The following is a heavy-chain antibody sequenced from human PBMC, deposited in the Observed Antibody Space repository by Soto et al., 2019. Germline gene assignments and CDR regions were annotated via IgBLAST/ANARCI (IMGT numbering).Heavy chain of an antibody. D-gene: IGHD4-4*01. V-gene: IGHV1-46*03. CDR1: GYTFTSDY. Sequence: SSVKVSCKASGYTFTSDYMNWVRQAPGQGLEWMGIINPSGGSTSYAQKFQGRVTMTGDTSTSTVYMELTSLRSDDTAVYYCARSVTADYWGQGTLVTVSS. CDR2: INPSGGST. J-gene: IGHJ4*02. CDR3: ARSVTADY.